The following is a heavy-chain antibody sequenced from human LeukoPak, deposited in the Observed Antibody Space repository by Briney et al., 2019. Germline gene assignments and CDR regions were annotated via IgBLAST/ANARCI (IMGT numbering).Heavy chain of an antibody. Sequence: SETLSLTCAVYGGSFSGYYWTWIRQPPGKGLEWIGENNNSGSTNYNPSLKSRVTISVDTSKNQFSLKLSSVTAADTAVYYCARAPPGYDFWSGYYTGYYYYYMDVWGKWTTVTVSS. CDR1: GGSFSGYY. CDR3: ARAPPGYDFWSGYYTGYYYYYMDV. J-gene: IGHJ6*03. D-gene: IGHD3-3*01. V-gene: IGHV4-34*01. CDR2: NNNSGST.